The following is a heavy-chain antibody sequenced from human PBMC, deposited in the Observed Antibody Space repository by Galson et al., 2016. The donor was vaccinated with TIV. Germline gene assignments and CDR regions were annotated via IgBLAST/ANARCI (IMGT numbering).Heavy chain of an antibody. CDR1: GGTFKIHS. V-gene: IGHV1-69*13. J-gene: IGHJ4*02. Sequence: SVKVSCKASGGTFKIHSITWVRQAPGQGLECMGGIIPVFGTANYAQSFRGRVTITADESTNTAYLQLSSLRTEDTGLYYCTRNPAEMRKESDYYDYWGQGTLVTVSS. D-gene: IGHD5-24*01. CDR3: TRNPAEMRKESDYYDY. CDR2: IIPVFGTA.